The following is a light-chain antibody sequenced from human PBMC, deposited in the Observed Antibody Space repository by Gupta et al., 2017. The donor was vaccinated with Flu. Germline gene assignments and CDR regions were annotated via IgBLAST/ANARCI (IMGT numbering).Light chain of an antibody. CDR2: AAS. Sequence: DIQMTQSPSSLSASVGDRVTITCRASQGISYYLAWYQQKPGKVPKLLIYAASNLQSGDPSRFSGSGSGTDFTLTISSLQPEDVATYYCQKYDSAPWTFGQGTKV. CDR3: QKYDSAPWT. V-gene: IGKV1-27*01. J-gene: IGKJ1*01. CDR1: QGISYY.